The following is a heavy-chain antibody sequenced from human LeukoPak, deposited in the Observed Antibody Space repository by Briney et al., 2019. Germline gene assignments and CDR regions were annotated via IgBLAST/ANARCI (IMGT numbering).Heavy chain of an antibody. V-gene: IGHV3-23*01. D-gene: IGHD3-9*01. Sequence: GGSLRLSCAASGFTFSSYAMSWVRQAPGKGLEWVSAISGSGGSTYYADSVKGRFTISRDNSKNTLYLQMNGLRAEDTAVYYCAKDLDDILTGYSDYWGQGTLVTVSS. CDR2: ISGSGGST. CDR1: GFTFSSYA. J-gene: IGHJ4*02. CDR3: AKDLDDILTGYSDY.